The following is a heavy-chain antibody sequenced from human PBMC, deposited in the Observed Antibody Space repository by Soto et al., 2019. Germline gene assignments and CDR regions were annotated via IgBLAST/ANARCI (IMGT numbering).Heavy chain of an antibody. D-gene: IGHD1-26*01. CDR3: AIEGMATRIDS. CDR1: GFTFSDYY. Sequence: QVQLVESGGGLVKPGGSLRLSCAASGFTFSDYYMSWIRQAPGKGLEWVSSISSSSTYTNYADSVKGRFTISRDNAKCSLYLQMNSLRAEDTVVYYCAIEGMATRIDSWAQGTLFTVSS. J-gene: IGHJ4*02. CDR2: ISSSSTYT. V-gene: IGHV3-11*06.